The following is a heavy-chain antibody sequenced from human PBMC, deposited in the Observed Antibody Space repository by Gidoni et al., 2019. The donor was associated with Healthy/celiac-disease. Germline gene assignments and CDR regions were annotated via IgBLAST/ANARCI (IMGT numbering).Heavy chain of an antibody. Sequence: EVQLVESGGGLVQPGGSLRLSCAASGFTVSSNYMSWVRQAPGKGLEWVSVIYSGGSTYYADSVKGRFTISRHNSKNTLYLQMNSLRAEDTAVYYCARDRGGSSTYYYYGMDVWGQGTTVTVSS. D-gene: IGHD6-13*01. V-gene: IGHV3-53*04. CDR1: GFTVSSNY. CDR2: IYSGGST. J-gene: IGHJ6*02. CDR3: ARDRGGSSTYYYYGMDV.